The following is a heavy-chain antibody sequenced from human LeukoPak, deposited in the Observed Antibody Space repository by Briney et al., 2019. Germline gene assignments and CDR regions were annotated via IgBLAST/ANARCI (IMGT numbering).Heavy chain of an antibody. J-gene: IGHJ4*02. V-gene: IGHV4-38-2*02. CDR3: ARCGYSYGSPNYFDY. CDR2: FYHSGST. CDR1: GYSISSGYY. D-gene: IGHD5-18*01. Sequence: PSGTLSLTCTVSGYSISSGYYWGWIRQPPGKGLEWIGTFYHSGSTYYNSSLKSRVTISVDTSKNQFSLKLNSVTAADTAVYYCARCGYSYGSPNYFDYWGQGTLVTVSS.